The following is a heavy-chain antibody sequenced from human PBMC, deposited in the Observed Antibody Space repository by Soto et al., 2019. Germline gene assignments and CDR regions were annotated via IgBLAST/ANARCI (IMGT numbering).Heavy chain of an antibody. V-gene: IGHV1-24*01. CDR3: ATNLAYDSSRYLDAFDI. CDR1: GYTLTELS. CDR2: FDPEDGET. Sequence: ASVKVSCKVSGYTLTELSMHWVRQAPGKGLEWMGGFDPEDGETIYAQKFQGRVTMTEDTSTETAYMELSSLRSEDTAVYYCATNLAYDSSRYLDAFDIWGQGTMVTVSS. J-gene: IGHJ3*02. D-gene: IGHD3-22*01.